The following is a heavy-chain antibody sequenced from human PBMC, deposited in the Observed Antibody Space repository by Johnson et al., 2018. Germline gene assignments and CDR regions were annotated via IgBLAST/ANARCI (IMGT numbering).Heavy chain of an antibody. CDR1: GFTFRSFG. CDR3: ATVIAVPGTLDFQH. V-gene: IGHV3-30*03. J-gene: IGHJ1*01. D-gene: IGHD6-19*01. Sequence: QVQLVQSGGGVVQXGRSXRLXCVVSGFTFRSFGMNWVRQAPGKGLEWVAVISYDGSNKSYADSVKGRFTISRDNSKNTLYLQMNSLRAEDTAVSYCATVIAVPGTLDFQHWGQGTLVIVSS. CDR2: ISYDGSNK.